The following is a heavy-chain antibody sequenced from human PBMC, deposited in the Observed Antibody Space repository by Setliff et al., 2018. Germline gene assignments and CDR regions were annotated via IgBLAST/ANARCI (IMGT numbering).Heavy chain of an antibody. CDR3: ARQATDY. CDR1: GFTFNNFA. V-gene: IGHV3-33*01. CDR2: IWYDGSNK. Sequence: GGSLRFSCAASGFTFNNFAMHWVRQAPGKGLEWVAVIWYDGSNKYYADSVKGRFTISRDNSKNTLYLQMNSLRAEDTALYYCARQATDYWGQGTLVTVSS. J-gene: IGHJ4*02.